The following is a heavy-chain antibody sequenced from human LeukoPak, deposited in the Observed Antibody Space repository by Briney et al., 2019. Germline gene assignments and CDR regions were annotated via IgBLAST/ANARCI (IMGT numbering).Heavy chain of an antibody. CDR1: GFTFGDYA. J-gene: IGHJ5*02. Sequence: GGSLRLSCTASGFTFGDYAMSWVRQAPGKGLEWVGFIRRKAYGGTTEYAASVKGRFTISRDDSKSIAYLQMNSLKTEDTAVYYCTRSYYDFWSGRSPNWFDPWGQGTLVTVSS. V-gene: IGHV3-49*04. D-gene: IGHD3-3*01. CDR2: IRRKAYGGTT. CDR3: TRSYYDFWSGRSPNWFDP.